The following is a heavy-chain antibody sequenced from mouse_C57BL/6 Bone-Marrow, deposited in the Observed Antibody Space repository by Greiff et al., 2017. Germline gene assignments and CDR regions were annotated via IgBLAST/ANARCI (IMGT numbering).Heavy chain of an antibody. Sequence: QVQLQQSGAELARPGASVKLSCKASGYTFTSYGISWVKQRTGQGLEWIGEIHPRSGNTYYNEKFKGKATLTADKSSSTAYMELRSLTSEDSAVYFCARSRFITTVVAPDYWGQGTTLTVSS. CDR2: IHPRSGNT. V-gene: IGHV1-81*01. CDR1: GYTFTSYG. CDR3: ARSRFITTVVAPDY. J-gene: IGHJ2*01. D-gene: IGHD1-1*01.